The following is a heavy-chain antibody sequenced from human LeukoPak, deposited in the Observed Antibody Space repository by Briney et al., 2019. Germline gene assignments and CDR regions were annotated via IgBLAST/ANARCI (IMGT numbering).Heavy chain of an antibody. CDR1: GFTFSSYG. D-gene: IGHD3-3*01. CDR3: AKEPTPYYTFSGMDV. Sequence: GGSLRLSCAASGFTFSSYGMHWVRQAPGKGLEWMAVISYDGSSKYYADFVKGRFTISRDNSKNTLYLQMNSLRAEDTAVYYCAKEPTPYYTFSGMDVWGQGTTVSVSS. CDR2: ISYDGSSK. J-gene: IGHJ6*02. V-gene: IGHV3-30*18.